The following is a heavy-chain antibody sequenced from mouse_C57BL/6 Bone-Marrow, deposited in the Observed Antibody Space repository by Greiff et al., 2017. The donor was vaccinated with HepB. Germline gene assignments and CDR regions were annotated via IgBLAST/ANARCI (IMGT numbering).Heavy chain of an antibody. CDR1: GYTFTSYG. V-gene: IGHV1-81*01. CDR3: ARDYYGSSRDYFDY. J-gene: IGHJ2*01. CDR2: IYPRSGNT. D-gene: IGHD1-1*01. Sequence: QVQLQQSGAELARPGASVKLSCKASGYTFTSYGISWVKQRTGQGLEWIGEIYPRSGNTYYNEKFKGKATLTADKSSSPAYMELRSLTSEDSAVYFCARDYYGSSRDYFDYWGQGTTLTVSS.